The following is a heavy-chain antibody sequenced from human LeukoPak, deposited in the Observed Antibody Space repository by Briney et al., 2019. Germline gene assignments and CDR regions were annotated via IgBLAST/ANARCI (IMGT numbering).Heavy chain of an antibody. Sequence: ASVKVSCKASGYTITGYYMHWVRQAPGQGLEWMGWINPNSGGTNYAQKFQGRVTMTRDTSTSTAYMELSRLTSDDTAVYYCARVPPLQLGRRDYYYYAMDVWGQGSLVTVSS. CDR1: GYTITGYY. V-gene: IGHV1-2*02. CDR3: ARVPPLQLGRRDYYYYAMDV. D-gene: IGHD1-1*01. J-gene: IGHJ6*02. CDR2: INPNSGGT.